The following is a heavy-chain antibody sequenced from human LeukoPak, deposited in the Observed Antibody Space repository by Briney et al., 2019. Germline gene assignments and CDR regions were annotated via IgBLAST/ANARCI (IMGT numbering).Heavy chain of an antibody. J-gene: IGHJ4*02. V-gene: IGHV3-21*01. CDR3: ARDSGFSGTQRGEY. CDR2: ISSSSSSI. D-gene: IGHD3/OR15-3a*01. CDR1: GFTFSSYS. Sequence: GGSLRLSCAASGFTFSSYSMSWVRQAPGKGLEWVSSISSSSSSIYYADSVKGRFTISGDNAKNSLYLQMNSLRAEDTAFYYCARDSGFSGTQRGEYWGQGTLVTVSS.